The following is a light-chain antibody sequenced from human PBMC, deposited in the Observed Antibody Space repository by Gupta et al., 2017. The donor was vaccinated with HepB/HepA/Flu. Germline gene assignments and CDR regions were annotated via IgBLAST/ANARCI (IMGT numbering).Light chain of an antibody. Sequence: VLTQSPGTLSLSPGERATLSCRASQSVSSSYLAWYQQKPGQAPRLLIYGASSRATGIPDRFSGSGSGTDFTLTISRLEPEDFAVYYCQQYGSSPQITFGPGTKVEIK. CDR3: QQYGSSPQIT. V-gene: IGKV3-20*01. CDR2: GAS. J-gene: IGKJ3*01. CDR1: QSVSSSY.